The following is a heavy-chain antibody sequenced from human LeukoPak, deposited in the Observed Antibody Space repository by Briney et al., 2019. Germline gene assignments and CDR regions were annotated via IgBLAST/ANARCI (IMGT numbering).Heavy chain of an antibody. CDR3: ARLNIPVANFDY. CDR2: IYPGDSDT. J-gene: IGHJ4*02. CDR1: GYSFTSYW. V-gene: IGHV5-51*01. D-gene: IGHD6-19*01. Sequence: GESLKISCKGSGYSFTSYWIGWVRQMPGKGLEWMGIIYPGDSDTRYSPSFQGHVTVSADKSVDTAYLQWRSLKASDTAMYYCARLNIPVANFDYWSQGTLVTVSS.